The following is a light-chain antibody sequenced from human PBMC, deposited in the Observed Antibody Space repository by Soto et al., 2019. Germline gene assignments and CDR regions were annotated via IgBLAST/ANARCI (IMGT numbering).Light chain of an antibody. Sequence: DIQMTQSPSTLSASVGDRVIITCRASQNINTWLAWYQQKPGKAPNLLIYDASTLQSGVPLRFSGSGSGTDFTLTISSLQPDDFAAYYCQQYNSYWYTFGQGTRLEIK. CDR3: QQYNSYWYT. V-gene: IGKV1-5*01. CDR1: QNINTW. J-gene: IGKJ2*01. CDR2: DAS.